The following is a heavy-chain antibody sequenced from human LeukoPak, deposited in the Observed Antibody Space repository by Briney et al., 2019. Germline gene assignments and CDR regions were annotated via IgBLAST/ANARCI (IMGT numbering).Heavy chain of an antibody. Sequence: GESLKISCQAFGYSFTSYWIGWVRQTPEKGLECMGIIYPGDSDVGYSPSFQGQVPISADKSISTAYLQWSSLMASDTAMYYCARIPSLDFWSGSLFYYFDYWGQGTLVTVSS. V-gene: IGHV5-51*01. J-gene: IGHJ4*02. CDR1: GYSFTSYW. D-gene: IGHD3-3*01. CDR3: ARIPSLDFWSGSLFYYFDY. CDR2: IYPGDSDV.